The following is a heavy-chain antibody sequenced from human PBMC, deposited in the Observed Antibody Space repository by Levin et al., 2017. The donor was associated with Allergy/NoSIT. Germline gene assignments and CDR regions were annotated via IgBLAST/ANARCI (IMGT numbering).Heavy chain of an antibody. CDR3: ARFRSLGD. J-gene: IGHJ4*02. CDR2: INRDGGER. V-gene: IGHV3-7*01. CDR1: GFTFADCW. D-gene: IGHD3-10*01. Sequence: GGSLRLSCTASGFTFADCWMSWVRQAPGRGLECVANINRDGGERCYLDSVKGRFTVSRDNAKNSLYLQMNSLTVDDTAVYYCARFRSLGDWGQGALVTVSS.